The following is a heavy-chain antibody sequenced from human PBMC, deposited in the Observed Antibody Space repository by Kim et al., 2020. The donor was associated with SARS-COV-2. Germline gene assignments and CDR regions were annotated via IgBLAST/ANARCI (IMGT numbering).Heavy chain of an antibody. CDR3: ARGITVTTFDY. D-gene: IGHD4-17*01. Sequence: SVKVSCKASGGTFSSYTISWVRQAPGQGLEWMGRIIPILGIANYAQKFQGRVTITAYKSTSTAYMELSSLRSEDTAVYYCARGITVTTFDYWGQGTLVTVSS. J-gene: IGHJ4*02. CDR2: IIPILGIA. V-gene: IGHV1-69*02. CDR1: GGTFSSYT.